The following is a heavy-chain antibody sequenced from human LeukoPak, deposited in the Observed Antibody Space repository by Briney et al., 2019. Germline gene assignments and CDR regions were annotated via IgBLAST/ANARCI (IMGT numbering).Heavy chain of an antibody. J-gene: IGHJ4*02. D-gene: IGHD6-13*01. V-gene: IGHV3-30*03. CDR3: ASHWAQQVVSDY. CDR1: GFTFSNYG. CDR2: ISYDGRNK. Sequence: GRSLRLSCAASGFTFSNYGMHWVRQAPGKGLEWVAVISYDGRNKYYADSVKGQFTVSRDNSKNTLYLQMNSLRAEDTAVYYCASHWAQQVVSDYWGQGTLVTVSS.